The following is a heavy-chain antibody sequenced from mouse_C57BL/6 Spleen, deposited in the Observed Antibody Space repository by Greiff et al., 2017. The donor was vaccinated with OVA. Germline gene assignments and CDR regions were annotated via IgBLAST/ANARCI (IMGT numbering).Heavy chain of an antibody. J-gene: IGHJ2*01. CDR3: ARDSNYGGYFDY. D-gene: IGHD2-5*01. V-gene: IGHV1-80*01. CDR2: IYPGDGDT. Sequence: VQLQQSGAELVKPGASVKISCKASGYAFSSYWMNWVKQRPGKGLEWIGQIYPGDGDTNYNGKFKGKATLTADKSSSTAYMQLSSLTSEDSAVYFCARDSNYGGYFDYWGQGTTLTVSS. CDR1: GYAFSSYW.